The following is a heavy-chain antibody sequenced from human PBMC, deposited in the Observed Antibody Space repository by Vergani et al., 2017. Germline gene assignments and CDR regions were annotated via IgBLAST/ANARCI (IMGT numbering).Heavy chain of an antibody. CDR2: INPNSGGT. J-gene: IGHJ4*02. Sequence: QVQLVQSGAEVKKPGASVKVSCKASGYTFTGYYMHWVRQAPGQGLEWMGWINPNSGGTNYAQKFQGRVSMTRNISIATGYMELNSLRSEDTAVYYCAIAVSGGNFDNWGQGTLVTVSS. D-gene: IGHD6-19*01. CDR3: AIAVSGGNFDN. CDR1: GYTFTGYY. V-gene: IGHV1-2*02.